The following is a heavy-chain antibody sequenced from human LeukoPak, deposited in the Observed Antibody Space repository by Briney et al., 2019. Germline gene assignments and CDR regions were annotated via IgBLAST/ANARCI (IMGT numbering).Heavy chain of an antibody. V-gene: IGHV1-46*01. J-gene: IGHJ5*02. CDR2: INPSGGST. CDR3: ARDLGVEGNTGCFDH. Sequence: ASVTVSCKASGYTFTRNYMHWVRQAPGQGLEWMGVINPSGGSTTYAQKFQGRVTMTRDTSTSTIYMELNSLRSEDTAVYYCARDLGVEGNTGCFDHWGQGTLVTVSS. CDR1: GYTFTRNY. D-gene: IGHD1/OR15-1a*01.